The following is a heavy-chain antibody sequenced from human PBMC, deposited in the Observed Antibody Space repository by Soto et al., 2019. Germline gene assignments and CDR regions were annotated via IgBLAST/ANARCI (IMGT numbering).Heavy chain of an antibody. CDR2: IIPIFGTA. CDR1: GGTFSSYA. J-gene: IGHJ4*02. Sequence: QVQLVQSGAEVKKPGSSVKVSCKASGGTFSSYAISWVRQAPGQGLEWMGGIIPIFGTANYAQKVQGRVTITADESTSTAYMELSSLRSEDTAVYYCASNHYVWGSYRYTVGDYWGQGTLVTVSS. V-gene: IGHV1-69*12. D-gene: IGHD3-16*02. CDR3: ASNHYVWGSYRYTVGDY.